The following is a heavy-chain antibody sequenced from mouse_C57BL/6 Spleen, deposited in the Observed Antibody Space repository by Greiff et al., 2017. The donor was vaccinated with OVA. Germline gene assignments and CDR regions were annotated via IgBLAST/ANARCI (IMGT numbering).Heavy chain of an antibody. D-gene: IGHD2-5*01. J-gene: IGHJ2*01. CDR2: ISSGGSYT. V-gene: IGHV5-6*01. CDR3: ARPAYYSNYEGGYFDY. CDR1: GFTFSSYG. Sequence: EVKVVESGGDLVKPGGSLKLSCAASGFTFSSYGMSWVRQTPDKRLEWVATISSGGSYTYYPDSVKGRFTISRDNAKNTLYLQMSSLKSEDTAMYYCARPAYYSNYEGGYFDYWGQGTTLTVFS.